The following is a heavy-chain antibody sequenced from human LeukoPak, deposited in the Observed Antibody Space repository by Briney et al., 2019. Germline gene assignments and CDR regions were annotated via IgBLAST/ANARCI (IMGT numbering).Heavy chain of an antibody. CDR2: IIPILGTP. V-gene: IGHV1-69*13. J-gene: IGHJ6*03. D-gene: IGHD6-13*01. CDR1: GVTFSNYA. Sequence: SVEVSCKASGVTFSNYAISWVRQAPGQGLEWMGGIIPILGTPNYAQKFQGRVTITADESTSTAYMELSSLRSEDTAVYYCATSGQSSWYDYYYYYMDVWGKGTTVTVSS. CDR3: ATSGQSSWYDYYYYYMDV.